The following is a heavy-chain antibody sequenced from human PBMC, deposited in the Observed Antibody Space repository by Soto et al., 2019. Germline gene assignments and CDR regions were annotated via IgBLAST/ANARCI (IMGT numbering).Heavy chain of an antibody. J-gene: IGHJ4*02. CDR1: GYTFTSYA. Sequence: QVQLVQSGAEEKKPGASVKVSCKASGYTFTSYAMHWVRQAPGQRLEWMGWINAGNGNTKYSQKFQGRVTITRDTSASTAYMELSSLRSEDTAVYYCARDLQYYYGSGSYYPVALDYWGQGTLVTVSS. V-gene: IGHV1-3*05. D-gene: IGHD3-10*01. CDR2: INAGNGNT. CDR3: ARDLQYYYGSGSYYPVALDY.